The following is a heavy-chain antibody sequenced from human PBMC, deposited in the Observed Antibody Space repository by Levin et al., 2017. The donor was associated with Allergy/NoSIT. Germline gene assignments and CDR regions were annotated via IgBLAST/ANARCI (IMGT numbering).Heavy chain of an antibody. CDR3: TRVGMHYDILTGYYYYYYMDV. Sequence: GGSLRLSCTASGFTFGDYAMSWFRQAPGKGLEWVGFIRSKAYGGTTEYAASVKGRFTISRDDSKSIAYLQMNSLKTEDTAVYYCTRVGMHYDILTGYYYYYYMDVWGKGTTVTVSS. CDR2: IRSKAYGGTT. V-gene: IGHV3-49*03. CDR1: GFTFGDYA. J-gene: IGHJ6*03. D-gene: IGHD3-9*01.